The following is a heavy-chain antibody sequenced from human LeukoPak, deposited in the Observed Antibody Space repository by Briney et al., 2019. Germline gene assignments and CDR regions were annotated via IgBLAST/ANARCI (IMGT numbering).Heavy chain of an antibody. CDR3: AKDFTGWFTGGFDY. CDR1: GFSSFA. V-gene: IGHV3-23*01. J-gene: IGHJ4*02. D-gene: IGHD3-10*01. Sequence: GGSLRLSCAASGFSSFAMNWVRQAPGKGLEWVSSITGSGSTTYCTDSVNGRFIISRDISKNTLYLQMNGLRAEDTAVYYCAKDFTGWFTGGFDYWGQGTLVTVSS. CDR2: ITGSGSTT.